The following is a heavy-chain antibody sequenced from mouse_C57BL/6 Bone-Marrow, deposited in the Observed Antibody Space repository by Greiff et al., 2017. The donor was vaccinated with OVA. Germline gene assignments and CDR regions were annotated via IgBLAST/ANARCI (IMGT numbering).Heavy chain of an antibody. CDR1: GYAFSSSW. CDR2: IYPGDGDT. J-gene: IGHJ2*01. Sequence: VKLMESGPELVKPGASVKISCKASGYAFSSSWMNWVKQRPGKGLEWIGRIYPGDGDTNYNGKFKGKATLTADKSSSTAYMQLSSLTSEDSAVYFCASYYYGSSPSYWGQGTTLTVSS. V-gene: IGHV1-82*01. CDR3: ASYYYGSSPSY. D-gene: IGHD1-1*01.